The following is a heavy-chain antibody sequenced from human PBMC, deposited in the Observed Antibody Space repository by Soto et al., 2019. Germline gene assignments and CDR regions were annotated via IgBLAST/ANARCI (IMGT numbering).Heavy chain of an antibody. CDR3: AIDRGAVVGQYFDY. J-gene: IGHJ4*02. D-gene: IGHD6-19*01. Sequence: QVQLVESGGDLVKPGGSLRLSCAVSGFTFSEVYMSWVRQAPGKGLEWVSDISSSGHSTQYADSVKGRFIISRDNAKNSLYLQMNNLRGEDTAVYYCAIDRGAVVGQYFDYWGQGTLVTVSS. V-gene: IGHV3-11*05. CDR1: GFTFSEVY. CDR2: ISSSGHST.